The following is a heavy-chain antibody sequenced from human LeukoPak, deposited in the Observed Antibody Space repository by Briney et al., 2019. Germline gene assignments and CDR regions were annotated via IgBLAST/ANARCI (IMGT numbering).Heavy chain of an antibody. CDR1: GGTFSSYA. CDR2: IIPIFGTA. D-gene: IGHD2-15*01. V-gene: IGHV1-69*01. Sequence: ASVKVSCKASGGTFSSYAISWVRQAPGKGLEWMGGIIPIFGTANYAQKFQGRVTITADESTSTAYMELSSLRSEDTAVYYCARSHSRVAATSGPRYYYYGMDVWGKGTTVTVSS. J-gene: IGHJ6*04. CDR3: ARSHSRVAATSGPRYYYYGMDV.